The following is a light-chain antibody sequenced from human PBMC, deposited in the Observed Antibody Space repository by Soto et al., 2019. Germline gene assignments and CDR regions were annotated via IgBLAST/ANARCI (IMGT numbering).Light chain of an antibody. J-gene: IGLJ1*01. Sequence: SVLTQPASVSGSPGQSITISCTGTTNDVGGYNYVSWYQQHPGKAPKLLIFEVSSRPSGVSNRFSGSKSGNTASLTISALQAEDEADYFCNSYTSSTSRPYVFGTGTKGTVL. CDR3: NSYTSSTSRPYV. CDR2: EVS. V-gene: IGLV2-14*01. CDR1: TNDVGGYNY.